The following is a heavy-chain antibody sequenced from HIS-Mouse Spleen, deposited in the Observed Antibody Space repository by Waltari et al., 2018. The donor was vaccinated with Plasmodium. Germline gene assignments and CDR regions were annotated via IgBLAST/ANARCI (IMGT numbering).Heavy chain of an antibody. J-gene: IGHJ4*02. CDR2: IYYSGST. V-gene: IGHV4-39*07. CDR3: ARDRITGTSYFDY. Sequence: QLQLQESGPGLVKPSETLSLTCPVSGGSISRSSYYWGWIRQPPGKGLEWIGSIYYSGSTYYNPSLKSRVTISVDTSKNQFSLKLSSVTAADTAVYYCARDRITGTSYFDYWGQGTLVTVSS. CDR1: GGSISRSSYY. D-gene: IGHD1-7*01.